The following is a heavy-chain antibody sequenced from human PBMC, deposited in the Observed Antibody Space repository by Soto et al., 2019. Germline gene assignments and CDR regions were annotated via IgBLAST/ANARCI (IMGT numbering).Heavy chain of an antibody. CDR1: GGSISSSSYY. CDR3: ARHIAVAGTNWFDP. J-gene: IGHJ5*02. Sequence: QLQLQESGPGLVKPSETLSLTCTVSGGSISSSSYYWGWIRQPPGKGLEWIGSIYYSGSTYYNPSLKIRVTISVDTSNNQFSLKLSSVTAADTAVYYCARHIAVAGTNWFDPWGQGTLVTVSS. V-gene: IGHV4-39*01. D-gene: IGHD6-19*01. CDR2: IYYSGST.